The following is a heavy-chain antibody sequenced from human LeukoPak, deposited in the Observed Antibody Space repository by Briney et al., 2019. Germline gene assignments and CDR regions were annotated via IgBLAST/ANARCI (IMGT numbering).Heavy chain of an antibody. Sequence: GESLKISCKGSGYSFTSYWISWVRQMPGEGLEWMGRIDPSDSYTNYSPSFQGHVTISADKSISTAYLQWSSLKASDTAMYYCARHGAAFGNWFDPWGQGTLVTVSS. CDR2: IDPSDSYT. D-gene: IGHD2-15*01. V-gene: IGHV5-10-1*01. CDR1: GYSFTSYW. CDR3: ARHGAAFGNWFDP. J-gene: IGHJ5*02.